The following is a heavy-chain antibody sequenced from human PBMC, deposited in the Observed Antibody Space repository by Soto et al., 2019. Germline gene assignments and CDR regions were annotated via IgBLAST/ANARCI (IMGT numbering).Heavy chain of an antibody. CDR1: GGSISSYY. Sequence: PSETLSLTCTVSGGSISSYYWSWIRQPPGRGLEWIGYIYYSASTNYNPSLKSRVTISVDTSKNQLSLKLSSVTAADTALYYCARTYGRNFDYWGQGTLVTVSS. CDR2: IYYSAST. J-gene: IGHJ4*02. V-gene: IGHV4-59*01. D-gene: IGHD3-10*01. CDR3: ARTYGRNFDY.